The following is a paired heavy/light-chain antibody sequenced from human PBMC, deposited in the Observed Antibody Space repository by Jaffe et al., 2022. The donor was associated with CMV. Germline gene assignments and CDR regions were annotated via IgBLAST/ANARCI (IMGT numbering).Heavy chain of an antibody. CDR2: ISSSGSYI. Sequence: EVQLVESGGSLVKPGGSLRLSCAASGITFSSYSMNWVRQAPGKGLEWVSCISSSGSYIYYADSVKGRFTISRDNAQNSLYLQMNSLRAEDTAVYYCARDGNNWNYAQNDAFDIWGQGTLVTVSS. J-gene: IGHJ3*02. D-gene: IGHD1-7*01. V-gene: IGHV3-21*01. CDR3: ARDGNNWNYAQNDAFDI. CDR1: GITFSSYS.
Light chain of an antibody. J-gene: IGKJ3*01. CDR2: GAS. Sequence: EIVMTQSPATLSVSPGERATLSCRASQSVSSNLAWYQQKPGQAPRLLIYGASTRATGIPARFSGSGSGTEFTLTISSLQSEDFAVYYCQQYSKWPLTFGPGTKVDIK. V-gene: IGKV3-15*01. CDR3: QQYSKWPLT. CDR1: QSVSSN.